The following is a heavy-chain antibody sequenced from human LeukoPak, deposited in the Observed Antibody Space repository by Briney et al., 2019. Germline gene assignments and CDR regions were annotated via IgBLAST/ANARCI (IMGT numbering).Heavy chain of an antibody. Sequence: SETLSLTCTVSGYSISSGYYWGWIRQPPGKGLEWIGSIYHSGSTYYNPSLKSRVTISVDTSKNQFSLKLSSVTAADTAVYYCAREGGRAYYDILTGNLLHPWGQGTLVTVSS. V-gene: IGHV4-38-2*02. D-gene: IGHD3-9*01. J-gene: IGHJ5*02. CDR3: AREGGRAYYDILTGNLLHP. CDR1: GYSISSGYY. CDR2: IYHSGST.